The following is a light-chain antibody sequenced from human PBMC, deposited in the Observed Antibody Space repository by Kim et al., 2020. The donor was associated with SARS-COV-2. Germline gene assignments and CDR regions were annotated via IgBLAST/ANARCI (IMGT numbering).Light chain of an antibody. V-gene: IGLV3-19*01. Sequence: ALGQTVRITCQGDSLRTYYASWYQQKPGQAPVLVIYGKNNRPSGIPDQFSGSSSGNTASLTITGAQAEDEADYYCKSRDSSGNLLVFGGGTQLTVL. CDR2: GKN. J-gene: IGLJ2*01. CDR1: SLRTYY. CDR3: KSRDSSGNLLV.